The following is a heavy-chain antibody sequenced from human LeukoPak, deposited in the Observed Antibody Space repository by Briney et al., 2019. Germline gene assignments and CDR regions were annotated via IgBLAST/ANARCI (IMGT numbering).Heavy chain of an antibody. D-gene: IGHD2-2*01. J-gene: IGHJ4*02. CDR3: ASGTTDIVVVPATLRNYYFDY. CDR1: GGTFSSYE. Sequence: SVKVSCKASGGTFSSYEISWVRQAPGQGLEWMGGIIPTFGTAKYAQKFQGRVTITADKSTSTAYMELSSLRSEDTAVYYCASGTTDIVVVPATLRNYYFDYWGQGTLVTVSS. CDR2: IIPTFGTA. V-gene: IGHV1-69*06.